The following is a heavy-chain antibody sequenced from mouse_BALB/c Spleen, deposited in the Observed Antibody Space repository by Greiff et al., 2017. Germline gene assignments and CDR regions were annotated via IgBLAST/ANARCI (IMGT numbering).Heavy chain of an antibody. V-gene: IGHV14-3*02. CDR2: IDPANGNT. CDR3: ARGYYRYDYAMDY. D-gene: IGHD2-14*01. Sequence: VQLQQSGAELVKPGASVKLSCTASGFTITDSYMHWVKQRPEQGLEWIGRIDPANGNTNYDPKFQGKATITADTSSNTAYLQLSSLTSEDTAVYYCARGYYRYDYAMDYWGQGTSVTVSA. J-gene: IGHJ4*01. CDR1: GFTITDSY.